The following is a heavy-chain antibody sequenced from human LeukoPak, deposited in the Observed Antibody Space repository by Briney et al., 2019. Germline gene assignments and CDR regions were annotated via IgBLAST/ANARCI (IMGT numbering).Heavy chain of an antibody. Sequence: PSETLSLTCADYGGSFRGYYWSWVRQPPGKGLEWIGEINHSGSTNYNPSLKSRATISVDTSKNQFSLTLNSATAADTAVYYCARGVPFYFEYSNGWYRGSGFDYWGQGTLVTVSS. CDR1: GGSFRGYY. J-gene: IGHJ4*02. D-gene: IGHD6-19*01. CDR3: ARGVPFYFEYSNGWYRGSGFDY. V-gene: IGHV4-34*01. CDR2: INHSGST.